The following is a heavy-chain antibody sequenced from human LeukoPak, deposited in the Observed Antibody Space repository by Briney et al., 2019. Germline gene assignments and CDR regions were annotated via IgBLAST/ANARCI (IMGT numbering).Heavy chain of an antibody. CDR2: IWYDGSNK. V-gene: IGHV3-33*01. CDR1: GFTFSSYG. CDR3: ARAGIVVVPAAMWTDAFDI. D-gene: IGHD2-2*01. J-gene: IGHJ3*02. Sequence: GGSLRLSCAASGFTFSSYGMHWVRQAPGKGLEWVAVIWYDGSNKYYADSVKGRFTISRDNSKNTLYLQMNSLRAEDTAVYYCARAGIVVVPAAMWTDAFDIWGQGTMVTVSS.